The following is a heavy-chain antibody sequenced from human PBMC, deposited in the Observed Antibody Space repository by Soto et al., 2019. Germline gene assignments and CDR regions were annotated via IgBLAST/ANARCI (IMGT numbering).Heavy chain of an antibody. Sequence: SVKVSCKASGFTFTSSAVQWVRQARGQRLEWIGWIAVGNGNTNYAQKFQERVTITRDMSTSTAYMQLSSLRSEDTAVYYCAAEVLRFLGRDYYYYYGMDVWDQGTTVTVSS. CDR1: GFTFTSSA. CDR2: IAVGNGNT. CDR3: AAEVLRFLGRDYYYYYGMDV. J-gene: IGHJ6*02. D-gene: IGHD3-3*01. V-gene: IGHV1-58*01.